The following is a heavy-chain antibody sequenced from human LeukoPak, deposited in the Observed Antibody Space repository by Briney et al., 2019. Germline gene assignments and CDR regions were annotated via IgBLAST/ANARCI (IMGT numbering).Heavy chain of an antibody. CDR1: GFTFSSYW. V-gene: IGHV3-7*01. J-gene: IGHJ5*02. CDR2: IKQDGSEK. D-gene: IGHD6-25*01. CDR3: AREMAIAAAGISWFAP. Sequence: GGSLRPSCAASGFTFSSYWMTWVRQAPGKGLEWVANIKQDGSEKYYVDSVKGRFTISRDNAKKSLYLQMNSLRADDTAVYYCAREMAIAAAGISWFAPWGQGTLVTVSS.